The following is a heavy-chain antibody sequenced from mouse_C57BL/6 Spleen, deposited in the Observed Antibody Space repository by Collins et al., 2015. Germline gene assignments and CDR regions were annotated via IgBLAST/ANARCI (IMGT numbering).Heavy chain of an antibody. CDR3: ARLYSNSLSFAY. CDR1: GYTFTSYA. D-gene: IGHD2-5*01. Sequence: QLQQSGAELARPGASVKLSCKASGYTFTSYAISWVKQRTGQGLEWIGEIYPRSGNSYYNEKFKGKATLTADKSSSTAYMDLRSLTSEDSAVYFCARLYSNSLSFAYWGQGTLVTVSA. J-gene: IGHJ3*01. V-gene: IGHV1-81*01. CDR2: IYPRSGNS.